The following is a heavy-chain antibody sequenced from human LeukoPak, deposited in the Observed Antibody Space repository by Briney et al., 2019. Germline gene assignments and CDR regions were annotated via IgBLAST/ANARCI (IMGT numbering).Heavy chain of an antibody. CDR1: GYSFIGFW. J-gene: IGHJ5*02. V-gene: IGHV5-51*01. Sequence: GESLKISCRNSGYSFIGFWIGWVRQMPGEGLEWMGIINPIDSDTRYNPSFQGRVIFSVEKSTSTVYLQWSSLETSDTAMYYCARQRAPGLIDLWGQGTLVTVSS. CDR2: INPIDSDT. D-gene: IGHD1-14*01. CDR3: ARQRAPGLIDL.